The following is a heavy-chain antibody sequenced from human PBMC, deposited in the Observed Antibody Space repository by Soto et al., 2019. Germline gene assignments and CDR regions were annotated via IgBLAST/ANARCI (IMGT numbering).Heavy chain of an antibody. CDR2: ISAYNGNT. Sequence: GASVKVSCKASGYTFTSYGISWVRQAPGQGLEWMGWISAYNGNTNYAQKLQGRVTMTTDTSTSTAYMELRSLRSDDTAVYYCARDTYYYGAGSYFEFLNWCGPWGRG. V-gene: IGHV1-18*04. CDR3: ARDTYYYGAGSYFEFLNWCGP. D-gene: IGHD3-10*01. CDR1: GYTFTSYG. J-gene: IGHJ5*02.